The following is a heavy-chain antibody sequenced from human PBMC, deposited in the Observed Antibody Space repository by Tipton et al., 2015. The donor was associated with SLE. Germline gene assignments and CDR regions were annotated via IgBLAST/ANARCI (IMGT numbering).Heavy chain of an antibody. V-gene: IGHV4-34*01. D-gene: IGHD2-15*01. CDR2: IYYSGSA. J-gene: IGHJ5*02. CDR1: GGSFSGYY. CDR3: ARGQDIVVVVAPGWFDP. Sequence: TLSLTCAVYGGSFSGYYWSWIRQPPGKGLEWIGSIYYSGSAYYNPSLKSRVTISVDTSKNQFSLKLSSVTAADTAVYYCARGQDIVVVVAPGWFDPWGQGTLVTVSS.